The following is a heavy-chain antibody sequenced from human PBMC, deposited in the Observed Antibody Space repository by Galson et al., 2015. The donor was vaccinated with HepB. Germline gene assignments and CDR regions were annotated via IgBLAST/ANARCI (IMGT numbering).Heavy chain of an antibody. J-gene: IGHJ4*02. Sequence: SLRLSCAASGISFDEYGMSWVRQAPGKGLEWVSGVNWNGGSTGYADSVKGRFTITRDNAKNSLYLQMNSLRAEDTALYYCARDMIHYDHVWGCFRSPIDYWGQGTLVTVSS. V-gene: IGHV3-20*04. D-gene: IGHD3-16*02. CDR3: ARDMIHYDHVWGCFRSPIDY. CDR1: GISFDEYG. CDR2: VNWNGGST.